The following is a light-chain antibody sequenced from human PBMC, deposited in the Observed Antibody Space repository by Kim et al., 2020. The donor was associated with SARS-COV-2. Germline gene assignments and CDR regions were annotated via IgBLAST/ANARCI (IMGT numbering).Light chain of an antibody. CDR2: WAS. CDR3: QHYYTTPLT. J-gene: IGKJ4*01. V-gene: IGKV4-1*01. CDR1: QSVLFSANHKNY. Sequence: DIVMTQSPDSLAVSLGERATINCKSSQSVLFSANHKNYLAWYQQKPGQPPKLLISWASTRESGVPDRFSGRVWDRFHSHHQQPAAEDVAVYYCQHYYTTPLTFGGGTKVDIK.